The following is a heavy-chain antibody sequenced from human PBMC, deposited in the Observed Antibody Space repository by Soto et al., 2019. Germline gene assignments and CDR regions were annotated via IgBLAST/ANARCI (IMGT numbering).Heavy chain of an antibody. J-gene: IGHJ6*02. D-gene: IGHD6-6*01. CDR1: GYSFTIYW. CDR2: IDPSDSYT. CDR3: ARTTESSSSHYYYYGMDV. Sequence: GESVKISCKGSGYSFTIYWISWVRQMPGKGLEWMGRIDPSDSYTNYSPSFQGHVTISADKSISTAYLQWSSLKASDTAMYYCARTTESSSSHYYYYGMDVWGQGTTVTVSS. V-gene: IGHV5-10-1*01.